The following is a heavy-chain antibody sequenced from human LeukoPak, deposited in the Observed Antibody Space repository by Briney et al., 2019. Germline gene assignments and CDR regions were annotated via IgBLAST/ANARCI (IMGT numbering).Heavy chain of an antibody. CDR1: GFTFSSYS. V-gene: IGHV3-21*01. CDR3: AREETGFDAFDI. D-gene: IGHD3-9*01. CDR2: ISSSSSYI. J-gene: IGHJ3*02. Sequence: PGGSLRLSCAASGFTFSSYSMNWVRQAPGKGLEWVSSISSSSSYIYYADSVKGRFTISRDNAKNSLYLQMNSLRAEDTAVYYCAREETGFDAFDIWGQGTMVTVSS.